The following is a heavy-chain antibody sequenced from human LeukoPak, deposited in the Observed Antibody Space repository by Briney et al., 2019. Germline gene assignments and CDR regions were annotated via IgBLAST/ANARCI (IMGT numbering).Heavy chain of an antibody. Sequence: SETLSLTCTVSGGSISSYYWSWIRQPPGKGLEWIGYIYYSGSTNYNPSLKSRVTISVDTSRNQFSLNLSSVIAADTAVYYCAREWGLNGIDYWGQGTLVTVSS. CDR1: GGSISSYY. CDR2: IYYSGST. V-gene: IGHV4-59*01. D-gene: IGHD3-16*01. CDR3: AREWGLNGIDY. J-gene: IGHJ4*02.